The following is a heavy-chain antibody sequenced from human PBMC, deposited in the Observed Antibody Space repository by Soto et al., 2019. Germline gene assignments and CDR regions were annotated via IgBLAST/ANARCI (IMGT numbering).Heavy chain of an antibody. D-gene: IGHD3-16*01. J-gene: IGHJ4*02. V-gene: IGHV2-5*01. CDR2: IYWNDDK. CDR1: GISLRTTGVG. CDR3: AHTWGLPFDY. Sequence: QITLKESGPTLVEPTQTLTLTCTSSGISLRTTGVGVGWIRQPPGKALEWLGIIYWNDDKRYSPSLKNRFTLTSDISKSQVVLTMTNMDPVDTATYYCAHTWGLPFDYWGQGTLVIVSS.